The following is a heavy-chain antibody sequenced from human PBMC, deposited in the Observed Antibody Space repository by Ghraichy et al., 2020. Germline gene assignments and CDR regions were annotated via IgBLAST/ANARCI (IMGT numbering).Heavy chain of an antibody. D-gene: IGHD4-23*01. CDR1: GFTFSSYS. CDR3: ARGSKVVRFYYYDGMDV. Sequence: GGSLRLSCVGSGFTFSSYSMNWVRQSPGKRLEWVSYITSSSSFISYADSVKGRFTISRDNAQNSLSLQMNSLTDEDTAVYYCARGSKVVRFYYYDGMDVWGKGTTVTVSS. J-gene: IGHJ6*04. CDR2: ITSSSSFI. V-gene: IGHV3-48*02.